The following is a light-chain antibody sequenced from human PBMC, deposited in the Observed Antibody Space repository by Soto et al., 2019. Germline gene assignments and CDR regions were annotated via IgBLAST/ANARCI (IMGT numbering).Light chain of an antibody. V-gene: IGKV3-20*01. CDR1: QSVSSDS. Sequence: EIVLTQSPGTLSFSPGERATLSCRASQSVSSDSLAWYQQKPGQAPRLLIYGASSRATGIPDRFSGSGSGTDFTLTVSRLEPEDFAVFYCQQYGSSPPTFGQGTKVDIK. CDR2: GAS. CDR3: QQYGSSPPT. J-gene: IGKJ2*01.